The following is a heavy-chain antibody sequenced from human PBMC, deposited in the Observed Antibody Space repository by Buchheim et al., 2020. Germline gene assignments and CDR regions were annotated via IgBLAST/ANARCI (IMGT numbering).Heavy chain of an antibody. D-gene: IGHD3-3*01. CDR2: ISGSGGST. Sequence: EVQLLESGGGLVQPGGSLRLSCAASGFTFSSYAMSWVRQAPGKGLEWVSAISGSGGSTYYADSVKGRFTISRDNSKNTLYLQMNSLRAKDTAVYYCAKDTFTIFGVVIDHYYYGMDVWGQGTT. J-gene: IGHJ6*02. CDR3: AKDTFTIFGVVIDHYYYGMDV. V-gene: IGHV3-23*01. CDR1: GFTFSSYA.